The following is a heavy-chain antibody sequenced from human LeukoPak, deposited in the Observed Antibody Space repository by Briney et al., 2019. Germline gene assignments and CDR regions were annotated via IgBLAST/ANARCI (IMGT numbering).Heavy chain of an antibody. J-gene: IGHJ4*02. CDR2: IYYSGST. CDR1: GGSISSYY. CDR3: ARLDSSGYYQNFDY. D-gene: IGHD3-22*01. Sequence: PSETLSLTCTVSGGSISSYYWSWIRQPPGKGLEWIGYIYYSGSTNYNPSLKSRVTISVDTSKNQFSLKLSSVTAADTAVYYCARLDSSGYYQNFDYWGQGTLVTVSS. V-gene: IGHV4-59*01.